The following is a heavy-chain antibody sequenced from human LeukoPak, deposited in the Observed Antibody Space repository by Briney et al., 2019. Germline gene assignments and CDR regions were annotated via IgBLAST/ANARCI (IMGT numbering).Heavy chain of an antibody. D-gene: IGHD3-22*01. Sequence: SVKVSCKASGGTFSSYAISWVRQAPGQGLEWMGRIIPILGIANYAQKFQGRVTITADKSTSTAYMELSSLRSEDTAVYYCARSVIVGGHFDYWGQGTLVTVSS. J-gene: IGHJ4*02. CDR2: IIPILGIA. V-gene: IGHV1-69*04. CDR1: GGTFSSYA. CDR3: ARSVIVGGHFDY.